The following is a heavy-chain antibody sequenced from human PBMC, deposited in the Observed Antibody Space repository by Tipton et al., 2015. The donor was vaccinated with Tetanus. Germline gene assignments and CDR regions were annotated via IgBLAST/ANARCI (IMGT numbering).Heavy chain of an antibody. V-gene: IGHV1-18*04. Sequence: QVQLVQSGAEVKKPGASVKVSCKASGYTFTGYYIYWVRQAPGQGLEWVGWISADTDNTNYAQKFQGRVTMTPDASTSTAYMERRSLRSDDTAVYYCARGPLMGSTRGFDPWGQGTLVTVSS. D-gene: IGHD1-26*01. CDR2: ISADTDNT. CDR3: ARGPLMGSTRGFDP. J-gene: IGHJ5*02. CDR1: GYTFTGYY.